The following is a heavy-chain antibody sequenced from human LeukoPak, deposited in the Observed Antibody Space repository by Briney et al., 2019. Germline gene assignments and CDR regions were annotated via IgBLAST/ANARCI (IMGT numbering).Heavy chain of an antibody. CDR2: IYYSGNT. CDR3: ARVGSFGDDAFDL. Sequence: SETLSLTCIVSGGSISSSSYYWGWIRQPPGKGLEWIGSIYYSGNTSYNPSLKSRVTISVDTSKSQFSLRLNSVTAADTAVYYCARVGSFGDDAFDLWGQGTMATVSS. J-gene: IGHJ3*01. D-gene: IGHD3-10*01. CDR1: GGSISSSSYY. V-gene: IGHV4-39*07.